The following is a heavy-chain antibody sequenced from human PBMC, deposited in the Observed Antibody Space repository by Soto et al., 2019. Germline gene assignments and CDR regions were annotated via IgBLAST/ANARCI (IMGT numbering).Heavy chain of an antibody. V-gene: IGHV3-20*01. CDR1: GFTFDDYG. CDR2: INWNGGST. Sequence: GGSLRLSCAASGFTFDDYGMSWVRQAPGKGLEWVSGINWNGGSTGYADSVKGRFTISRDNAKNSLYLQMNSLRAEDTALYHCARELGSYRHNWFDPWGEGTLVTVSS. CDR3: ARELGSYRHNWFDP. J-gene: IGHJ5*02. D-gene: IGHD3-16*02.